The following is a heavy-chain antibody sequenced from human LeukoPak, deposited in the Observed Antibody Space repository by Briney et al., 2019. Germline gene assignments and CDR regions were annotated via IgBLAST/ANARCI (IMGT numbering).Heavy chain of an antibody. D-gene: IGHD2-2*01. CDR3: ARGPRDLGYCSSTSCYLFDY. CDR2: IYHSGST. J-gene: IGHJ4*02. Sequence: PSETLSLTCTVSGGSISSSSYYWGWIRQPPGKGLEWIGSIYHSGSTYYNPSLKSRVTISVDRSKNQFSLKLSSVTAADTAVYYCARGPRDLGYCSSTSCYLFDYWGQGTLVTVSS. CDR1: GGSISSSSYY. V-gene: IGHV4-39*07.